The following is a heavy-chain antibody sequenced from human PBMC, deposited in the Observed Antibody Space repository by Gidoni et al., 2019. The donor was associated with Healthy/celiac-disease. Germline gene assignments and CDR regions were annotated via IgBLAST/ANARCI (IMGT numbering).Heavy chain of an antibody. V-gene: IGHV1-18*01. J-gene: IGHJ3*02. Sequence: QVQLVQSGAEVKKPGASVKVSCKASGYTFTSYGIRWVRPAPGQGLEWMGWISAYNGNTNDAQKLQGRVNMTTDTSKSTAYMELRSLRSDDTAVYYCARDRPVYYYGSGSYYNEEERAFDIWGQGTMVTVSS. CDR1: GYTFTSYG. D-gene: IGHD3-10*01. CDR3: ARDRPVYYYGSGSYYNEEERAFDI. CDR2: ISAYNGNT.